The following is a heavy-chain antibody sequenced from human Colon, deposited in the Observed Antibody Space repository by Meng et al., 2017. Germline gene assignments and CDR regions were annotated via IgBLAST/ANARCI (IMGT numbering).Heavy chain of an antibody. CDR3: ARFYGSGTFEVHDY. Sequence: QVQLQESGPGLVGPPETLSLTCNVSGGSVSSASYYWSWIRQPPGKGLEWIGLIHYSGSRNYNPSLKSRVTMSVDTSKNQVSLRLTSVTAADTAVYYCARFYGSGTFEVHDYWGQGTLVTVSS. CDR1: GGSVSSASYY. CDR2: IHYSGSR. D-gene: IGHD3-10*01. J-gene: IGHJ4*02. V-gene: IGHV4-61*01.